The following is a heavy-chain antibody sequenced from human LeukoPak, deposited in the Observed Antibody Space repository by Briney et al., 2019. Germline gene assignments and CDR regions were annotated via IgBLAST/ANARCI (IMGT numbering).Heavy chain of an antibody. Sequence: SETLSLTCTVSGGSISSSSYYWGWIRQPPGKGLEWIGSIYYSGSTYYNPSLKSRVTISVDTSKNQFSLKLSSVTAADTAVYYCARVGFYVGATHKNWFDPWGQGTLVTVSS. CDR1: GGSISSSSYY. CDR3: ARVGFYVGATHKNWFDP. J-gene: IGHJ5*02. CDR2: IYYSGST. V-gene: IGHV4-39*07. D-gene: IGHD1-26*01.